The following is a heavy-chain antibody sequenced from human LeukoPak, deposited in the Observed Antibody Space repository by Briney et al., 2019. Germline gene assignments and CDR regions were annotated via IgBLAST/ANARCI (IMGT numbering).Heavy chain of an antibody. CDR2: IIPIFGTA. CDR1: GGTFSSYA. J-gene: IGHJ5*02. CDR3: ARGPDYGDYFNWFDP. D-gene: IGHD4-17*01. Sequence: SSVKVSCKASGGTFSSYAISWVRQAPGQGLEWMGGIIPIFGTANYAQKFQGRVTITADESTSTAYMELSSLRSEDTAVYYCARGPDYGDYFNWFDPWGQGTLVTVSS. V-gene: IGHV1-69*01.